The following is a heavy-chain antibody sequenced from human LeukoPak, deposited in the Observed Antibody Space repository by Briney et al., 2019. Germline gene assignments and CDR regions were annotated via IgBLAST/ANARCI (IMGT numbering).Heavy chain of an antibody. CDR1: GFTFSSYW. D-gene: IGHD3-10*01. J-gene: IGHJ4*02. CDR3: ARDGRGSHDY. Sequence: GGSLRLSCAASGFTFSSYWMHWVRQAPGKGLVWVSRINNDGSSTNYADSVKGRFTISRDNAKNTLYLQMNILRAEDTAVYYCARDGRGSHDYRGQGTLVTVSS. CDR2: INNDGSST. V-gene: IGHV3-74*01.